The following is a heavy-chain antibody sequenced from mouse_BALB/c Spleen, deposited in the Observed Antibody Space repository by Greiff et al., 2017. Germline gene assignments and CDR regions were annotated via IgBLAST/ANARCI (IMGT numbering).Heavy chain of an antibody. CDR3: TRDEDGLDAMDY. CDR1: GFTFSSYT. D-gene: IGHD4-1*01. V-gene: IGHV5-6-4*01. CDR2: ISSGGSYT. J-gene: IGHJ4*01. Sequence: EVQGVESGGGLVKPGGSLKLSCAASGFTFSSYTMSWVRQTPEKRLEWVATISSGGSYTYYPDSVKGRFTISRDNAKNTLYLQMSSLKSEDTAMYYCTRDEDGLDAMDYWGQGTSVTVSS.